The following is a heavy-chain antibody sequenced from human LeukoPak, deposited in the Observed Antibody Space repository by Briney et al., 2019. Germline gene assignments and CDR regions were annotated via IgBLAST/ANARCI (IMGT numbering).Heavy chain of an antibody. CDR2: INIGGTNK. V-gene: IGHV3-11*01. CDR1: GFTFNDYY. CDR3: STDGAGFDT. Sequence: GGSLRLSCAASGFTFNDYYMRWVRQAPGKGLEWLSYINIGGTNKHYADSVKGRFTISRDNAKKSLYLEMNNLRAEDTAVYYCSTDGAGFDTWGQGALVTVSS. J-gene: IGHJ5*02.